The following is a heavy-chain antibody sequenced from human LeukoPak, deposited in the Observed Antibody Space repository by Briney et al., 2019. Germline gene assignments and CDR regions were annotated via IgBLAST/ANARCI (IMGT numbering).Heavy chain of an antibody. Sequence: ASVKVSCKASGYTFTSYGISWVRQAPGQGLEWMGWISAYNGNTNYAQTLQGRVTMTTDTSTSTAYMELRSLRSDDTAVYYCARVRSPRFGELSLDYWGQGTLVTVSS. D-gene: IGHD3-10*01. J-gene: IGHJ4*02. CDR3: ARVRSPRFGELSLDY. CDR2: ISAYNGNT. V-gene: IGHV1-18*01. CDR1: GYTFTSYG.